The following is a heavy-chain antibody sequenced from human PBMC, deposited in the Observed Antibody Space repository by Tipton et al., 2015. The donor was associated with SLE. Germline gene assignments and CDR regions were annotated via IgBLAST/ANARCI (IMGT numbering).Heavy chain of an antibody. D-gene: IGHD7-27*01. V-gene: IGHV4-4*02. CDR2: VHHTGGN. Sequence: TLSLTCSVAGLSMTTRPWWTWVRQPPGKGLEWVGEVHHTGGNNYNPSLRSRVTISMDTSKSQFSLRLSSVTAADTAVYYCARAVPQLGTYYYYYFMDVWGKGTTVTVSS. J-gene: IGHJ6*03. CDR3: ARAVPQLGTYYYYYFMDV. CDR1: GLSMTTRPW.